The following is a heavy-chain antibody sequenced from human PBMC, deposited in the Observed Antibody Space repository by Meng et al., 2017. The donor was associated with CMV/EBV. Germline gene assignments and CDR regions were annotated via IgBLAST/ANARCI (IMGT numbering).Heavy chain of an antibody. Sequence: GGSLRLSCVASGFTFSSYAMSWVRQAPGKGLEWVSVIYSGGSSTYYADSVKGRFTISRDNSKNTLYLQMNSLRAEDTAVYYCAKDRLRMGWSGSDTEIDYWGQGTLVTVSS. D-gene: IGHD5-12*01. CDR2: IYSGGSST. J-gene: IGHJ4*02. CDR1: GFTFSSYA. CDR3: AKDRLRMGWSGSDTEIDY. V-gene: IGHV3-23*03.